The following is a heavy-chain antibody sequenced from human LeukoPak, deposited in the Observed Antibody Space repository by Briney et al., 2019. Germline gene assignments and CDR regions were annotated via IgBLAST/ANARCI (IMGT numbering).Heavy chain of an antibody. D-gene: IGHD2-21*01. CDR2: TNPNSGGT. CDR3: ERKGYGGASMDV. V-gene: IGHV1-2*06. Sequence: GASVKVSCKASGYTFTGYYMHWVRQAPGQGLEWMGRTNPNSGGTNYAQKFQGRVTMTRDTSISTAYMELSRLRSDDTAVYYCERKGYGGASMDVWGKGTTVTVSS. J-gene: IGHJ6*03. CDR1: GYTFTGYY.